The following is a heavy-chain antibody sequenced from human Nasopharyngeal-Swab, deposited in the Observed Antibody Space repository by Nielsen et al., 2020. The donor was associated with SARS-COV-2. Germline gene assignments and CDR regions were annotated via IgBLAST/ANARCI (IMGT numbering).Heavy chain of an antibody. CDR3: ARNTLLDS. J-gene: IGHJ5*01. D-gene: IGHD3-16*01. CDR1: GFVFTTYW. CDR2: IEQDGSEK. V-gene: IGHV3-7*03. Sequence: GGSLRLSCAPSGFVFTTYWITWVRQAPGKGLDWLDLIEQDGSEKYSADSVKGRFTIPRDNAENSLFLQMDSLTGDDTDIYYCARNTLLDSWGQGTLVAVSS.